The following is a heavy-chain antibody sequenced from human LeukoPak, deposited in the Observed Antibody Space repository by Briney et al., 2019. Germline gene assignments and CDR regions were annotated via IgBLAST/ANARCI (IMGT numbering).Heavy chain of an antibody. CDR1: GFTFDDYA. CDR3: AKDLGGRLAIVFSATYFDY. Sequence: GGSLRLSCAASGFTFDDYAMHWVRQAPGKGLEWVSGISWNSGSIGYADSVKGRFTISRDNAKNSLYLQMNSLRAEDTAFYYCAKDLGGRLAIVFSATYFDYWGQGTLVTVSS. D-gene: IGHD6-25*01. CDR2: ISWNSGSI. V-gene: IGHV3-9*01. J-gene: IGHJ4*02.